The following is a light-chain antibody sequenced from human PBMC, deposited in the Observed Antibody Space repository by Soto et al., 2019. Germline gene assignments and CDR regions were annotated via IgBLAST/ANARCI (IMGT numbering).Light chain of an antibody. J-gene: IGKJ1*01. Sequence: DIQMTQSPSSLSASVGDRVTITCRASQNIDTYLNWYLQKPGQAPKLLIYSAYSLQSGVSPRFSGDGSGTDFTLTISRLQPEDFATYYCQQSYNCPRTFGQGTTV. CDR3: QQSYNCPRT. CDR2: SAY. V-gene: IGKV1-39*01. CDR1: QNIDTY.